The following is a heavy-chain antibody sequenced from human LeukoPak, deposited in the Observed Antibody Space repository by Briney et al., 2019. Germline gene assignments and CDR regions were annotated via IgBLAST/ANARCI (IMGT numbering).Heavy chain of an antibody. CDR1: GFTFSNFA. CDR3: AKRDIVVVPGAIGDY. CDR2: ISGTGGST. Sequence: GGSLRLSCAASGFTFSNFAMSWVRQAPGKGLEWVSAISGTGGSTYYADSVKGRFTISRDNSKNTLYLQMNSLRAEDTAVYYCAKRDIVVVPGAIGDYWGQGTLVTVSS. J-gene: IGHJ4*02. V-gene: IGHV3-23*01. D-gene: IGHD2-2*01.